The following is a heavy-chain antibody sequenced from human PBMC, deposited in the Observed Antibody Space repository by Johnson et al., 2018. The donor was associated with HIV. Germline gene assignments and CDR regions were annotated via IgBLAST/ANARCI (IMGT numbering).Heavy chain of an antibody. J-gene: IGHJ3*02. CDR1: GFTVSSNY. Sequence: QVLLVESGGGLVQPGGSLRLSCAASGFTVSSNYMSWVRQAPGKGLEWVAVISYDGSNKYYADSVKGRLTISRDNSKNTLYLQMNSLRAEDTAVYYCARDRYYYGSGSRDAFDIWGQGTMVTVSS. D-gene: IGHD3-10*01. V-gene: IGHV3-30*03. CDR3: ARDRYYYGSGSRDAFDI. CDR2: ISYDGSNK.